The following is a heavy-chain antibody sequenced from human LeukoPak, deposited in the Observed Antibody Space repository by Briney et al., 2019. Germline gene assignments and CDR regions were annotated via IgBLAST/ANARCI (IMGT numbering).Heavy chain of an antibody. V-gene: IGHV3-23*01. Sequence: PGGSLRLSCAASGFTFSSYAVSWVRQAPGKGLEWVSAISGSGGSTYYADSVKGRFTISRDNSKNTLYLQMNSLRAEDTAVYYCAKDSSGSQGLFGYWGQGTLVTVSS. CDR3: AKDSSGSQGLFGY. CDR1: GFTFSSYA. CDR2: ISGSGGST. J-gene: IGHJ4*02. D-gene: IGHD3-22*01.